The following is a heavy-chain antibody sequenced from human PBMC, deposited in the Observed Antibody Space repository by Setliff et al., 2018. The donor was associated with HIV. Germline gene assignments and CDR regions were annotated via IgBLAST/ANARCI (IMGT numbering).Heavy chain of an antibody. CDR3: ARMGAARPLYYYGMDV. CDR1: RGSLSSGGYY. V-gene: IGHV4-31*03. D-gene: IGHD6-6*01. CDR2: SYHSGSP. Sequence: KPSETLSLTCSAFRGSLSSGGYYWSWIRQHPGKGLEWIGYSYHSGSPSYNPSLKSRTTISVDTSKNEFSLKLSSVTAADTAVYYCARMGAARPLYYYGMDVWGRGTTVTVSS. J-gene: IGHJ6*02.